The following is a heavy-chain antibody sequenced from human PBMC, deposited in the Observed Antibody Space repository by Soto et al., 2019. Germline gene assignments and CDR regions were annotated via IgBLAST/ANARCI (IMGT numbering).Heavy chain of an antibody. V-gene: IGHV4-34*01. CDR2: INHSGST. D-gene: IGHD5-12*01. Sequence: QVQLQQWGAGLLKPSETLSLTCAVYGGSFSGYYWSWIRQPPGKGLEWIGEINHSGSTNYNPSLKSRVTISVDTSKNQCSLKLSSVTAADTAVYYCARGDYLIGAFQHWGQGTLVTVSS. J-gene: IGHJ1*01. CDR3: ARGDYLIGAFQH. CDR1: GGSFSGYY.